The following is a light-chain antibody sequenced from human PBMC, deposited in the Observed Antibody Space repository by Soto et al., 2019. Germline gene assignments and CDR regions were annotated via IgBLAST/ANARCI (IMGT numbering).Light chain of an antibody. V-gene: IGLV1-40*01. Sequence: QSVLTQPPSVSGAPGQRVTISCTGSSSNIGAGHALHWYQQLPGTAPKLLIHSNNNRPSGVPDRFSGSKSGTSASLAIAGLQADDEADYYCQSYDPTLRTSLFGGGTKVTVL. J-gene: IGLJ2*01. CDR3: QSYDPTLRTSL. CDR1: SSNIGAGHA. CDR2: SNN.